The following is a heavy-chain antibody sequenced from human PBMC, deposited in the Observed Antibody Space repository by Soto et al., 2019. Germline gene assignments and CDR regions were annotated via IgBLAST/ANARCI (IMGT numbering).Heavy chain of an antibody. Sequence: QVTLKESGPVLVKPTETLTLTCTVSGFSLSNARMGVSWIRQSPGKALEWLAHIFSNDEKSYSTSLKSRLTISKDTSKSQVVLTMTNMDPVDTATYYCARTRDYTKPNWFDPWGQGTLVTVSS. V-gene: IGHV2-26*01. CDR2: IFSNDEK. CDR3: ARTRDYTKPNWFDP. CDR1: GFSLSNARMG. D-gene: IGHD4-4*01. J-gene: IGHJ5*02.